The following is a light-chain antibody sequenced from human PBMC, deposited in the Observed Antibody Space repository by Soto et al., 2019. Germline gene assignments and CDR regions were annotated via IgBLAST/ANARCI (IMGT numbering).Light chain of an antibody. CDR3: QQYYSTPHT. CDR1: QSVLYSSNNKNY. Sequence: DIVMTQSPDSLAVSLGERATINCKSSQSVLYSSNNKNYLAWYQQKPGQPPKLLIYWASTREFGVPDRFSGSGSGTDFTLTISSLQAEDVAFYYCQQYYSTPHTFGQGTKLEIK. V-gene: IGKV4-1*01. J-gene: IGKJ2*01. CDR2: WAS.